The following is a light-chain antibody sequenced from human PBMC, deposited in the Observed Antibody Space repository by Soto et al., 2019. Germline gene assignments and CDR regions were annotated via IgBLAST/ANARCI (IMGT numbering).Light chain of an antibody. Sequence: QPVLTQSPSASASLGASVKLTCTLSSGHSSYAIAWHQQQPEKGPRYLMKVNTDGSHNKGDGIPDRFSGSSSGAERYLTISSLQAEDEAGYYFQTLGSGFSGVFGGGTKLTVL. CDR3: QTLGSGFSGV. CDR2: VNTDGSH. CDR1: SGHSSYA. J-gene: IGLJ2*01. V-gene: IGLV4-69*01.